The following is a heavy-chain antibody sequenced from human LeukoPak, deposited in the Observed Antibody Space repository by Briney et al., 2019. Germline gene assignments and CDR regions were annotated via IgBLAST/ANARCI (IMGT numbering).Heavy chain of an antibody. CDR2: IYTSGST. Sequence: PSETLSLTCTVSGGSISSYYWCWIRQPAGKGLEWIGRIYTSGSTNYNPSLKSRVTMSVDTSKNQFSLKLSSVTAADTAVYYCARDKQADYYYYYMDVWGKGTTVTVSS. CDR3: ARDKQADYYYYYMDV. CDR1: GGSISSYY. J-gene: IGHJ6*03. V-gene: IGHV4-4*07.